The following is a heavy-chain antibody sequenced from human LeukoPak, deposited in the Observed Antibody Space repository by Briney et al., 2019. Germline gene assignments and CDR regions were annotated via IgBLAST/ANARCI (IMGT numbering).Heavy chain of an antibody. J-gene: IGHJ4*02. D-gene: IGHD2-2*02. CDR2: ISGSAGGT. CDR1: GFTFSNYA. V-gene: IGHV3-23*01. CDR3: AKDWYAGYCISTTCYTGFDY. Sequence: TGGSLRLSCAASGFTFSNYAMSWVRQAPGKGLEWVSAISGSAGGTYYADSVKGRFTISRDNSKNTLYLQMNSLRAEDTAVYYCAKDWYAGYCISTTCYTGFDYWGQGTLVTVSP.